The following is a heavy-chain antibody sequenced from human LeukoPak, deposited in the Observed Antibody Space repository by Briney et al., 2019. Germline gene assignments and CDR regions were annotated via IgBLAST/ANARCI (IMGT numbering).Heavy chain of an antibody. CDR2: ISGSGGST. CDR1: GFTFSSYA. D-gene: IGHD3-10*01. J-gene: IGHJ4*02. Sequence: GGSLRLSCAASGFTFSSYAMSWVRQAPGKGLEWVSAISGSGGSTYHADSVKGRFPISRDNSKNPLYVQMNSLRAEDTVVYYCAKDRGITMVRGVMKAFDYWGQGTLVTVSS. CDR3: AKDRGITMVRGVMKAFDY. V-gene: IGHV3-23*01.